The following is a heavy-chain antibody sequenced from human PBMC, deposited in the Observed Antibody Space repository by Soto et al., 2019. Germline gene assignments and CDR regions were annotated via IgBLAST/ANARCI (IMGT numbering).Heavy chain of an antibody. CDR1: GFTFNDFY. Sequence: QLQLVESGGGLVKPGGSLRLSCAASGFTFNDFYMIWFRQAPGRGLEWLAYINNRGDDIYYADSVRGRFTISRDNGKNSLYLQMKSLRVEDTALYFCARDMSYGVFGRNWFDPCGQGTPVTVSA. D-gene: IGHD2-8*01. V-gene: IGHV3-11*01. CDR3: ARDMSYGVFGRNWFDP. CDR2: INNRGDDI. J-gene: IGHJ5*02.